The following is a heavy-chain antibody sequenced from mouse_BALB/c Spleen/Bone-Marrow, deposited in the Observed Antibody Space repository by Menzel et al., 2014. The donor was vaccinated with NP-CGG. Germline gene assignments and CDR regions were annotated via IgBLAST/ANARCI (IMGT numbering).Heavy chain of an antibody. CDR3: ARGNYEAMDY. V-gene: IGHV1-7*01. D-gene: IGHD2-1*01. J-gene: IGHJ4*01. Sequence: QVQLQQPGAGLVKPGASVKMSCNASGYTFTNYWMHWVKQRPGQGLEWIGYINPSTGNTEYNQKFKDKATLTADKSSNTAFMQLNSLTSEDSAVYLCARGNYEAMDYWGQGTSVTVSS. CDR2: INPSTGNT. CDR1: GYTFTNYW.